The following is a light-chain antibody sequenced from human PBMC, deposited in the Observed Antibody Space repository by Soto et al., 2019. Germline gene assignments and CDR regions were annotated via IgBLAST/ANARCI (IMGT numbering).Light chain of an antibody. Sequence: QSALTQPRSVSGSPGQSVTISCTGTNSDVGGYNYVSWYQQYPGKAPKLMISGVSERPSGVPDRFSGSESGNTASLTISGLQAEDEADYYCCSYVDTDTWVFGGGTKVTVL. CDR3: CSYVDTDTWV. J-gene: IGLJ3*02. CDR1: NSDVGGYNY. V-gene: IGLV2-11*01. CDR2: GVS.